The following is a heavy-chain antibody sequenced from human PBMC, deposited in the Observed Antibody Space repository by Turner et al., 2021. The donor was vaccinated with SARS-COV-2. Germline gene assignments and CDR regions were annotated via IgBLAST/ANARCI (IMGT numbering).Heavy chain of an antibody. CDR1: GFTFSSYA. J-gene: IGHJ4*02. D-gene: IGHD2-8*02. CDR3: AKDTGWGLESPYYFDY. CDR2: ISGSGGST. V-gene: IGHV3-23*01. Sequence: EVQLLESGGGLVQPGGSLRLSCAASGFTFSSYAMSWVRQAPGKGREWVSAISGSGGSTYYADSVKGRFTISRDNSKNTLYLQMNSLRAEDTAVYYCAKDTGWGLESPYYFDYWGQGTLVTVSS.